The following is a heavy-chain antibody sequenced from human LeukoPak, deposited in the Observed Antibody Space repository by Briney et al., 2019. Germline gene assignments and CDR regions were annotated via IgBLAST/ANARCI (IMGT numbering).Heavy chain of an antibody. J-gene: IGHJ5*02. V-gene: IGHV1-69*04. D-gene: IGHD5-12*01. Sequence: GASVKVSCKASGGTCSSYAISWVRQAPGQGLEWMGRIIPIFGIANYAQKFQGRVTITADKSTSTAYMELSSLRSEDPAVYYCARSSSGYDFNNWFDPWGQGTLVTVSS. CDR1: GGTCSSYA. CDR3: ARSSSGYDFNNWFDP. CDR2: IIPIFGIA.